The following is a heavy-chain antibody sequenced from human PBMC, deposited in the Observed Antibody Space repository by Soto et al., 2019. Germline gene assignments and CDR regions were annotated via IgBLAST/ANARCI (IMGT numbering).Heavy chain of an antibody. CDR1: CGSISSYY. CDR2: IYYSGST. J-gene: IGHJ6*02. D-gene: IGHD3-3*01. Sequence: PSETLSLTCTVSCGSISSYYWSWIRQPPGKGLERIGYIYYSGSTNYNPSLKSRVTISVDTSKNQFSLKLSSVTAADTAVYYCARGTRLRFLEWSPPSYGMDVWGQGTTVTVCS. CDR3: ARGTRLRFLEWSPPSYGMDV. V-gene: IGHV4-59*01.